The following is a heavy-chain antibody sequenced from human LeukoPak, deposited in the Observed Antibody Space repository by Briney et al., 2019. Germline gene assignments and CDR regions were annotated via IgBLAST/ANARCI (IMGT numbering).Heavy chain of an antibody. CDR2: IYPRDGST. Sequence: ASVKVSCKASGYTFTSNYIHWVRQAPGQGLEWMGMIYPRDGSTSYAQKFQGRVTVTRDTSTSTVHMELSGLRSEDTAVYYCARNQEGFDYWGQGTLVTVSS. CDR3: ARNQEGFDY. CDR1: GYTFTSNY. J-gene: IGHJ4*02. V-gene: IGHV1-46*01.